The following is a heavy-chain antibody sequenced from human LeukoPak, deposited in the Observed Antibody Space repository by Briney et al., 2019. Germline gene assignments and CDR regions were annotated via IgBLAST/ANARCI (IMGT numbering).Heavy chain of an antibody. D-gene: IGHD4-11*01. V-gene: IGHV1-46*01. J-gene: IGHJ4*02. CDR3: ARERGSAYSKPFDY. CDR2: INPSGGST. CDR1: GYTFTSYY. Sequence: ASVKVSCKASGYTFTSYYMHWVRQAPGQGLEWMEIINPSGGSTSYAQKLQGRVTMTRDMSTSTVYMELSSLRSEDTAVYYCARERGSAYSKPFDYWGQGTLVTVSS.